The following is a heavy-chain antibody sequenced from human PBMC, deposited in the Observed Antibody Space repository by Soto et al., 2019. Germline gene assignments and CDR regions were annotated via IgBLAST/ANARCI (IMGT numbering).Heavy chain of an antibody. CDR2: ISVSDAFI. J-gene: IGHJ4*02. CDR1: GFNVGAFA. V-gene: IGHV3-23*01. D-gene: IGHD1-20*01. Sequence: PGGSLRLSCAASGFNVGAFAVNWVRQAPGKGLEWVSGISVSDAFIYYADSVRGRFSISRDASENILHLQMNSLRVDDTALYYCTRETVAGITGLDYWGPGTLVTVPQ. CDR3: TRETVAGITGLDY.